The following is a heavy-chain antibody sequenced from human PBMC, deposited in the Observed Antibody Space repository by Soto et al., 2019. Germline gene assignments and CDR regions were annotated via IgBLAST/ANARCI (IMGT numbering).Heavy chain of an antibody. Sequence: GASVKVSCKASGYTFTSYAMHWVRQAPGQRLEWMGWINAGNGNTKYSQKFQGRVTITRDTSASTAYMELSSLRSEDTAVYYCAGPPELTRIYYYYGMDVWGQGTTVTVSS. J-gene: IGHJ6*02. D-gene: IGHD1-7*01. V-gene: IGHV1-3*01. CDR1: GYTFTSYA. CDR2: INAGNGNT. CDR3: AGPPELTRIYYYYGMDV.